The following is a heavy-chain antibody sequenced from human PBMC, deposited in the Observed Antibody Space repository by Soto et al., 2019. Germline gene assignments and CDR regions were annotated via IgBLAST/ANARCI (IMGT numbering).Heavy chain of an antibody. V-gene: IGHV1-69*08. CDR2: IITVLGTT. CDR1: GDTFSSYA. J-gene: IGHJ6*02. D-gene: IGHD2-21*01. Sequence: QVQLVQSGAELKKTGSSVTVSCRASGDTFSSYAVNWVRQAPGRGLEWMGRIITVLGTTDYAQNVKGRVTITAEKSTKTVYMELSSLRSDDTAVYYCARRRYCGYDCYHKHYYGMDVWGQGTTVTVAS. CDR3: ARRRYCGYDCYHKHYYGMDV.